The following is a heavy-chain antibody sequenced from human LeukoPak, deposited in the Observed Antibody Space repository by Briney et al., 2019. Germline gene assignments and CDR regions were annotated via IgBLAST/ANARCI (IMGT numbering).Heavy chain of an antibody. CDR2: IKLDGSEK. Sequence: PGGSLRLSCTGSGFTFGVYWVRWGRPAPGNGLGWLANIKLDGSEKYYFDSVKSRFTISRDNARNSLYLQMSSLRAEDKTLYYCARATKTYAYDIWGRGTMVTISS. J-gene: IGHJ3*02. CDR1: GFTFGVYW. V-gene: IGHV3-7*01. CDR3: ARATKTYAYDI. D-gene: IGHD1-26*01.